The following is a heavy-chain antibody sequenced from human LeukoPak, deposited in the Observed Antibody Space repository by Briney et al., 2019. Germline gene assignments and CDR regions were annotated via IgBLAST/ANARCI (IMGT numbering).Heavy chain of an antibody. Sequence: GGSLRLSCAASGFTFSSYWMSWVRQAPGKGLEWVANIKQDGSDKYFVDSVKGRFTISRDNAKNSLYLQMNSLRAEDTAVYYCARDEYSSGYHISDYWGQGTLVTVSS. CDR2: IKQDGSDK. V-gene: IGHV3-7*01. D-gene: IGHD3-22*01. CDR3: ARDEYSSGYHISDY. CDR1: GFTFSSYW. J-gene: IGHJ4*02.